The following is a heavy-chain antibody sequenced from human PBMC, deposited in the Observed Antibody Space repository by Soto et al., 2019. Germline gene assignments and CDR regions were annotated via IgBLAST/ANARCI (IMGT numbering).Heavy chain of an antibody. CDR1: GASISSYY. V-gene: IGHV4-59*01. Sequence: SETLSLTCTVSGASISSYYWTWIRQPPGKGLEWIGYIYYSGSSLYNPSLKSRVTFSLDTSKNHISLRLRSVTAADTAVYYCARGVYLSLVRTGWFDPWGQGTLVTVSS. J-gene: IGHJ5*02. D-gene: IGHD3-10*01. CDR2: IYYSGSS. CDR3: ARGVYLSLVRTGWFDP.